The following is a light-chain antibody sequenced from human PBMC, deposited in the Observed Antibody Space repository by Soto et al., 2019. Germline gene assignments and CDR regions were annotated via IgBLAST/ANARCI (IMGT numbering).Light chain of an antibody. V-gene: IGKV1-39*01. J-gene: IGKJ1*01. CDR2: ATS. Sequence: DIQMTQSPSSLSAFVGDRVTITCRASQRVDRYLNWYQQKPGRAPNLLIFATSNLQSGVPSRFSGRGSGADFTLTISSLQPEDFATYFCQQTYISPWTIGQRTRVEIK. CDR1: QRVDRY. CDR3: QQTYISPWT.